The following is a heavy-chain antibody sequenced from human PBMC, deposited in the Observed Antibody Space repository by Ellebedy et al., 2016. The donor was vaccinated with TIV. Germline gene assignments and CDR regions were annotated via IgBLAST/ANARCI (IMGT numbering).Heavy chain of an antibody. CDR1: GFTFSSYT. V-gene: IGHV3-30-3*01. CDR2: ISSDGSNQ. D-gene: IGHD5-24*01. Sequence: PGGSLRLSCAASGFTFSSYTMHWVRQAPGKGLEWVAVISSDGSNQYYADSVKGRFTISRDNSKNTLYLQMNSLRTEDTAVYYCTRVEASYGYNYCFDSWGQGTLVTVSS. J-gene: IGHJ4*02. CDR3: TRVEASYGYNYCFDS.